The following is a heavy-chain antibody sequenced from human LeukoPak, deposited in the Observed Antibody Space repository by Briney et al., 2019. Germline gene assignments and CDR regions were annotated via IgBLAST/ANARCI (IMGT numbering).Heavy chain of an antibody. CDR3: ARDSWSSSGVGY. CDR2: IYYSGST. V-gene: IGHV4-30-4*01. Sequence: SQTLSLTCTVSGGSISSGDYYWSWIRQPPGKGLEWIGYIYYSGSTYYNPSLKSRVTISVDTSKNQFSLKLSSATAADTAVYYCARDSWSSSGVGYWGQGTLVTVSS. J-gene: IGHJ4*02. D-gene: IGHD3-10*01. CDR1: GGSISSGDYY.